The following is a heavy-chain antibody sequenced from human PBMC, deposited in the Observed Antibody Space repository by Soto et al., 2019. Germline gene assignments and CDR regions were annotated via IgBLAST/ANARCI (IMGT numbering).Heavy chain of an antibody. Sequence: GGSLRLSCAASGFTFSHYGMHWVRQAPGKGLEWVAVISDDGVSKYYADSVQGRFTISRDNSESAVFLQMNSLRPDDTALYFCARAYYFGSGTSYTLYYWGQGTQVTVSS. CDR1: GFTFSHYG. V-gene: IGHV3-30*03. CDR2: ISDDGVSK. CDR3: ARAYYFGSGTSYTLYY. D-gene: IGHD3-10*01. J-gene: IGHJ4*02.